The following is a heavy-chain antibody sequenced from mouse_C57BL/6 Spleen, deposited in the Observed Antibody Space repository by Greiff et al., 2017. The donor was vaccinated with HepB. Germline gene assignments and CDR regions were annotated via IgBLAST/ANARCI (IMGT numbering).Heavy chain of an antibody. CDR3: ARKGDYDEYYAMDY. J-gene: IGHJ4*01. Sequence: QVQLKESGPGLVQPSQSLSITCTVSGFSLTSYGVHWVRQSPGKGLEWLGVIWSGGSTDYNAAFISRLSISKDNSKSQVFFKMNSLQADDTAIYYCARKGDYDEYYAMDYWGQGTSVTVSS. D-gene: IGHD2-4*01. V-gene: IGHV2-2*01. CDR2: IWSGGST. CDR1: GFSLTSYG.